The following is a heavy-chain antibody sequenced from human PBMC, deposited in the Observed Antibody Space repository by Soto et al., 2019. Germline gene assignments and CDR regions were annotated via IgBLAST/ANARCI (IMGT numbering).Heavy chain of an antibody. V-gene: IGHV3-33*01. J-gene: IGHJ4*02. CDR1: GFTFSSYG. CDR3: ARVQGRGYSYGFDY. Sequence: QVQLVESGGGVVQPGRSLRLSCAASGFTFSSYGMHWVRQAPGKGLEWVAVIWYDGSNKYYADSVKGRFTISRDNSKNPLYLQMNSLRAEDTAVYYCARVQGRGYSYGFDYWGQGTLVTVSS. D-gene: IGHD5-18*01. CDR2: IWYDGSNK.